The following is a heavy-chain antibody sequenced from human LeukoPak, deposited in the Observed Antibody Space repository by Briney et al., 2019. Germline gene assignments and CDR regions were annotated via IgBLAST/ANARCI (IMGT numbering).Heavy chain of an antibody. CDR3: ARDLPYPVVVAATGAFDI. J-gene: IGHJ3*02. CDR1: GYTFTSYG. V-gene: IGHV1-69*13. D-gene: IGHD2-15*01. Sequence: ASVKVSCKASGYTFTSYGISWVRQAPGQGLEWMGGIIPIFGTANYAQKFQGRVTITADESTSTAYMELSSLRSEDTAVYYCARDLPYPVVVAATGAFDIWGQGTMVTVSS. CDR2: IIPIFGTA.